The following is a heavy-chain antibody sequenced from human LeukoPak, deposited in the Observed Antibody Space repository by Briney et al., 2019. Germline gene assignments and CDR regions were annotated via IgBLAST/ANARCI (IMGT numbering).Heavy chain of an antibody. CDR2: INHSGST. CDR3: ARSDGYGLVDI. D-gene: IGHD3-10*01. J-gene: IGHJ3*02. Sequence: PSETLSLTCAVYGLSFSGYYWSWIRQPPGKGLEWIGEINHSGSTNYNPSLKSRVTISVDTSKNQFSLTLSSVTAADTAVYYCARSDGYGLVDIWGQGTMVTVSS. V-gene: IGHV4-34*01. CDR1: GLSFSGYY.